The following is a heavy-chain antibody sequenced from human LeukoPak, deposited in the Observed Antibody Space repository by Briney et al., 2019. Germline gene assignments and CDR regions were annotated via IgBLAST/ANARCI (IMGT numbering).Heavy chain of an antibody. D-gene: IGHD2-21*01. J-gene: IGHJ5*01. V-gene: IGHV3-23*01. Sequence: GGSLRLSCVASGFSFGNYAMSWVRRAPGKGLQWVSQISGTGGATWYAGFARDRFTISRDNSKKTLYLQMSGLRVEDTAMYYCVKDPRDTYGTNWFVSWGQGTL. CDR1: GFSFGNYA. CDR3: VKDPRDTYGTNWFVS. CDR2: ISGTGGAT.